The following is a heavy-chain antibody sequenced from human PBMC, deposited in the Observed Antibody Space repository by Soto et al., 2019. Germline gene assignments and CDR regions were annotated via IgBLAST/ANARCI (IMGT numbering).Heavy chain of an antibody. CDR3: PRDREFPSYYDSSGYYYGDYYYGMDV. V-gene: IGHV4-31*03. CDR2: IYYSGST. CDR1: GGSISSGGYY. D-gene: IGHD3-22*01. J-gene: IGHJ6*02. Sequence: SETLSLTCTVSGGSISSGGYYWSWIRQHPGKGLEWIGYIYYSGSTYYNPSLKSRVTISVDTSKNQFSLKLSSVTAADTAVYYCPRDREFPSYYDSSGYYYGDYYYGMDVWGQGTTVTVSS.